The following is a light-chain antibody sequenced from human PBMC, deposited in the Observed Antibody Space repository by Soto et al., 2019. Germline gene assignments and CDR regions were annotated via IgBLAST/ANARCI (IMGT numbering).Light chain of an antibody. V-gene: IGLV2-8*01. CDR1: SSDVGDYYY. CDR3: TSDEGSNNVV. Sequence: QSVLTQPPSASGSPGQSVTISCTGTSSDVGDYYYVSWYQHHPGKAPKLIIYEVIKRPSGVPDRFSGSKSDNTASLTVSGLRAEDEADYYCTSDEGSNNVVFGGGTQVTVL. J-gene: IGLJ2*01. CDR2: EVI.